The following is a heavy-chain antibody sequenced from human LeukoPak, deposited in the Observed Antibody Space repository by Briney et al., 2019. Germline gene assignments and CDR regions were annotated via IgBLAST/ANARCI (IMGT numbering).Heavy chain of an antibody. D-gene: IGHD5-18*01. CDR1: GFTSSSYA. V-gene: IGHV3-23*01. CDR2: VSGSGDRM. Sequence: GGSLRLSCAASGFTSSSYALNWVRQAPGKGLEWVATVSGSGDRMYHADSVKGRFTISRDNSKNTIYLQMNSLRAEDTAVYYCAKDRYSYAFEYFDSWGQGTLVTVSS. J-gene: IGHJ4*02. CDR3: AKDRYSYAFEYFDS.